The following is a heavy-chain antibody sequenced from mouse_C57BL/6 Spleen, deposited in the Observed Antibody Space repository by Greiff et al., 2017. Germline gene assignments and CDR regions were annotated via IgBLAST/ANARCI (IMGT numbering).Heavy chain of an antibody. CDR1: GYTFTTYP. CDR3: ARGTVSYAMDY. D-gene: IGHD1-1*01. V-gene: IGHV1-47*01. J-gene: IGHJ4*01. Sequence: VKLMESGAELVKPGASVKMSCKASGYTFTTYPIEWMKQNHGKSLEWIGNFHPYNDDTKYNEKFKGKAPLTVEKSSSTVYLELSRLTSDDSAVYYCARGTVSYAMDYWGQGTSVTVSS. CDR2: FHPYNDDT.